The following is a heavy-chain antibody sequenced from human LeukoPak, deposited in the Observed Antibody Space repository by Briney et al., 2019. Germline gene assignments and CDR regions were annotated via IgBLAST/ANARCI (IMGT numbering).Heavy chain of an antibody. J-gene: IGHJ4*02. Sequence: SETLSLTCAVSGYSISSSNWWGWIRQPPGKGLEWIGYIYYSGSTYYNPSLKSRITMSLGTSKNQFSLKLSSVTAADTAVYYCARNYYDILTLDYWGQGTLVTVSS. CDR3: ARNYYDILTLDY. D-gene: IGHD3-22*01. V-gene: IGHV4-28*01. CDR1: GYSISSSNW. CDR2: IYYSGST.